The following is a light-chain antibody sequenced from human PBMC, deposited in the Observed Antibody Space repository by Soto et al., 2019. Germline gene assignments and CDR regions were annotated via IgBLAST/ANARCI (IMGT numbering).Light chain of an antibody. V-gene: IGKV2-28*01. CDR3: IQALQTPPT. J-gene: IGKJ3*01. CDR1: QSLLHSNGYSY. Sequence: DIVMTQSPLSLPVTPGEPASISGRSSQSLLHSNGYSYLDWYLQKPGQSPQLLIYLGSTRASGVPDRFSGSGSGTDFTLKISRVEAEDVGVYYCIQALQTPPTFGPGTKLDIK. CDR2: LGS.